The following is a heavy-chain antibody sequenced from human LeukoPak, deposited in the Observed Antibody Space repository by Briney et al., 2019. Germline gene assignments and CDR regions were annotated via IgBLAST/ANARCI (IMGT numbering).Heavy chain of an antibody. CDR3: ARVAGGSGSYYLFDY. Sequence: ASVKVSCKASGGTFSSYAISWVRQAPGQGLELMGGIIPICGTANYAQKFQGRVTITADESTSTAYMELSSLRSEDTAVYYCARVAGGSGSYYLFDYWGQGTLVTVSS. CDR1: GGTFSSYA. CDR2: IIPICGTA. D-gene: IGHD3-10*01. V-gene: IGHV1-69*13. J-gene: IGHJ4*02.